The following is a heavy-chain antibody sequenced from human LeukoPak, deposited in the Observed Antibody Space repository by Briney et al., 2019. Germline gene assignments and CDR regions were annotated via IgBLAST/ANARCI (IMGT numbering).Heavy chain of an antibody. CDR1: GGSISSYY. CDR3: ARDYYGRNDAFDI. D-gene: IGHD3-10*01. V-gene: IGHV4-59*01. J-gene: IGHJ3*02. CDR2: IYYSGST. Sequence: SETLSLTCTVSGGSISSYYWSWIRQPPGKGLEWIGYIYYSGSTNYNPSLKSRVTISVDTSKNQFSLKLGSVTAADTAVYYCARDYYGRNDAFDIWGQGTMVTVS.